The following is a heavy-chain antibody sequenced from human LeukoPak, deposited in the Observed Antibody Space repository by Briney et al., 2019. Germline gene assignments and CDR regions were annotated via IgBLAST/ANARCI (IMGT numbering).Heavy chain of an antibody. CDR1: GFTFSSYA. Sequence: GGSLRLSCAASGFTFSSYATSSVRQAPGRRLEWVSAISGSGGSTYYADSVKGRFTISRDNSKNTLYLQMNSLRAEDTAVYYCAKDQRKVVVYDYYMDVWGKGTTVTVSS. CDR3: AKDQRKVVVYDYYMDV. CDR2: ISGSGGST. V-gene: IGHV3-23*01. J-gene: IGHJ6*03. D-gene: IGHD2-2*01.